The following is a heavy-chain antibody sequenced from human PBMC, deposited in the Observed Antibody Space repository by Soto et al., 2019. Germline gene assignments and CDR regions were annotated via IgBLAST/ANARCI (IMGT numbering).Heavy chain of an antibody. CDR2: ISWNSGTM. V-gene: IGHV3-9*01. Sequence: EVQLVESGGGLVQPGRSLRLSCAASGFSFDEYAMHWVRQAPGKGLEWVSGISWNSGTMGYGDSVRGRFTISRDNAKNSPYSQINRLRGEDTALYYCAKGFCSSARCLTYSYMDVWGKGTTVTVSS. D-gene: IGHD2-2*01. CDR1: GFSFDEYA. CDR3: AKGFCSSARCLTYSYMDV. J-gene: IGHJ6*03.